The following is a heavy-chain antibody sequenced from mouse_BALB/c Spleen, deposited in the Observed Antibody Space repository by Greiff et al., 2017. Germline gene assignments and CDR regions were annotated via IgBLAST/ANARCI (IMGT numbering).Heavy chain of an antibody. D-gene: IGHD1-1*02. V-gene: IGHV2-9*02. J-gene: IGHJ4*01. CDR2: IWAGGST. CDR3: ARDRWLTDYYAMDY. CDR1: GFSLTGYG. Sequence: VQGVESGPGLVAPSQSLSITCTVSGFSLTGYGVHWVRQPPGKGLEWLGVIWAGGSTNYNSALMSRLSISKDNSKSQVFLKMNSLQTDDTAMYYCARDRWLTDYYAMDYWGQGTSVTVSS.